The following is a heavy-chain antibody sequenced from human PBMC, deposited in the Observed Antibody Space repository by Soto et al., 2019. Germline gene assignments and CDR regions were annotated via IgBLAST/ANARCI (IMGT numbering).Heavy chain of an antibody. D-gene: IGHD3-3*01. CDR3: ASNGYDFWSGYYGMDV. J-gene: IGHJ6*02. Sequence: PGGSLRLSCAASGFTFSDYYMSWIRQAPGKGLEWVSYISSSGSTIYYADSVKGRFTISRDNAKNSLYLQMNSLRAEDTAVYYCASNGYDFWSGYYGMDVWGQGTTVTVSS. V-gene: IGHV3-11*01. CDR2: ISSSGSTI. CDR1: GFTFSDYY.